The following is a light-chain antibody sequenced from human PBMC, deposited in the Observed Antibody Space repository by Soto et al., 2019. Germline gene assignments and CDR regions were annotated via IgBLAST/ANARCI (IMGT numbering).Light chain of an antibody. V-gene: IGKV3-11*01. J-gene: IGKJ5*01. Sequence: VLTQSPATLSLSPGERATLSCRASQSIHTSLAWYQQKPGQPPRLVVYDSTLRANGVPDRFGGSRSGTEFTLTINNLEPEDFALYYCQPRNVWPPITVGQGTQLEV. CDR1: QSIHTS. CDR2: DST. CDR3: QPRNVWPPIT.